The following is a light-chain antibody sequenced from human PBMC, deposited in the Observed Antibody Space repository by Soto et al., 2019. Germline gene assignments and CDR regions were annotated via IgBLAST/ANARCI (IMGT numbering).Light chain of an antibody. Sequence: EIVLTQSPATLSLSPGERATLSCRATQSVSTYLAWYQQKPGQAPRLLISDASNRATGIPARFSGSGSGTDFTLAISSLEPEDFAVYYCQQRNNWPSITFGQGTRLEI. CDR2: DAS. V-gene: IGKV3-11*01. CDR3: QQRNNWPSIT. J-gene: IGKJ5*01. CDR1: QSVSTY.